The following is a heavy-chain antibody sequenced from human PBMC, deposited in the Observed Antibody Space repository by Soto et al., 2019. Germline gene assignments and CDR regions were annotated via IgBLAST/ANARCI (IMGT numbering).Heavy chain of an antibody. V-gene: IGHV3-30*18. CDR1: GFTFSSYG. CDR2: ISYDGSNK. D-gene: IGHD6-19*01. Sequence: QVQLVESGGGVVQPGRSLRLSCAASGFTFSSYGMHWVRQAPGKGLEWVAVISYDGSNKYYADSVKGRFTISRDNSKNTLYLQMNSLRAEDTAVYYCAKDLEGVAVAGTTYYYYGMDVW. J-gene: IGHJ6*01. CDR3: AKDLEGVAVAGTTYYYYGMDV.